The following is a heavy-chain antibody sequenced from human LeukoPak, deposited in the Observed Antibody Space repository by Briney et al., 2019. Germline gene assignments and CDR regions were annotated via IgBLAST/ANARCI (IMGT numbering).Heavy chain of an antibody. Sequence: SVKVSCKASGGTFSTYAFCWVRQAPGQGLEWMGGIIPIFGTPKYAQKFQGRVTITADESTSTAYMELSSLTSEDTAVYYCARDNKWELFALDYWGQGTLVTVSS. D-gene: IGHD1-26*01. CDR2: IIPIFGTP. J-gene: IGHJ4*02. V-gene: IGHV1-69*01. CDR3: ARDNKWELFALDY. CDR1: GGTFSTYA.